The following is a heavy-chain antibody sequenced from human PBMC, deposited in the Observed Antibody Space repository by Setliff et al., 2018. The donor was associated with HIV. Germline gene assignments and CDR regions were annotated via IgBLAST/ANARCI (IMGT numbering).Heavy chain of an antibody. CDR1: GDSSSSYY. J-gene: IGHJ2*01. CDR2: IYYSGTT. Sequence: SSETLSLTCTVSGDSSSSYYCNWIRQPPGKGLEWIGSIYYSGTTYYNPSRKSRVTISVDTSKNQFSLKLSSVTAADTAVYHCARPSTGGGYNYWYFDLWGRGTLVTVSS. D-gene: IGHD5-12*01. V-gene: IGHV4-39*01. CDR3: ARPSTGGGYNYWYFDL.